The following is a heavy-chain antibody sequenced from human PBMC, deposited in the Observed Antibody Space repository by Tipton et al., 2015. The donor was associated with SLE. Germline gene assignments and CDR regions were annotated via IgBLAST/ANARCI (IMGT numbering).Heavy chain of an antibody. CDR2: ISHTVST. D-gene: IGHD6-19*01. Sequence: TLSLTCMVYGGSFSGYYWSWIRQPPGKGLEWIGEISHTVSTNYNPSLKSRVIISVDASNNQVSLRLSSVTAADRAVYYCARGRRIAVAGPDYYFFAMDVWGHGTTVTVSS. V-gene: IGHV4-34*01. J-gene: IGHJ6*02. CDR1: GGSFSGYY. CDR3: ARGRRIAVAGPDYYFFAMDV.